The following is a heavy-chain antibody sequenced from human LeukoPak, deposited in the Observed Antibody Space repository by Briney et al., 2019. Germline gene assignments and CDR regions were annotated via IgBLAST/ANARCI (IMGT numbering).Heavy chain of an antibody. D-gene: IGHD1-26*01. CDR2: ISWNSGSI. Sequence: GGSLRLSCAASGFTFDDYAMHWVRHAPGKGLEWVSGISWNSGSIGYADSVKGRFTISRDNAKNSLYLQMNSLRAEDMALYYCAKADSGSYNGNDAFDIWGQGTMVTVSS. J-gene: IGHJ3*02. CDR3: AKADSGSYNGNDAFDI. V-gene: IGHV3-9*03. CDR1: GFTFDDYA.